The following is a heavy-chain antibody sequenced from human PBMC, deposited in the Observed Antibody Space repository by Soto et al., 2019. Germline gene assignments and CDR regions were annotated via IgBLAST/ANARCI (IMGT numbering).Heavy chain of an antibody. CDR3: ARLLKGGDVTESWLDP. D-gene: IGHD1-26*01. V-gene: IGHV1-18*01. Sequence: QVRLVQSGAEVKKPGASVKVSCKSSGYTFTKFGISWVRQAPGQGLEWMGWNSAYNDNTNYAQNLQGRVTMTSDTSTNTAFMELRSLRSDDTARYYCARLLKGGDVTESWLDPWGQGTLVTVSS. J-gene: IGHJ5*02. CDR1: GYTFTKFG. CDR2: NSAYNDNT.